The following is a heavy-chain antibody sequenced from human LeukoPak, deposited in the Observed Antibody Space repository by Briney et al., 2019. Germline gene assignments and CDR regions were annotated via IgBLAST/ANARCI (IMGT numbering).Heavy chain of an antibody. CDR2: ISYDGSNK. Sequence: GGSLRLSCAASGFTFSSYAMHWVRQAPGKGLEWVAVISYDGSNKYYADSVKGRFTISRDNSKNTLYLQMNSRRAEDTAVYYCARDPGYYGSGSYYNEGPFDYWGQGTLVTVSS. CDR1: GFTFSSYA. D-gene: IGHD3-10*01. J-gene: IGHJ4*02. V-gene: IGHV3-30*04. CDR3: ARDPGYYGSGSYYNEGPFDY.